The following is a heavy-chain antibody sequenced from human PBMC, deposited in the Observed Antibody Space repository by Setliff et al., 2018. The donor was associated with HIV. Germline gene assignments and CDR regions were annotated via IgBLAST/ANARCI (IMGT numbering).Heavy chain of an antibody. V-gene: IGHV4-31*09. CDR1: GGSISSGGYY. Sequence: SETLSLTCTVSGGSISSGGYYWSWIRQHPGKGLEWIGYIYYSGSTYYNPSLKSRVTISVDKSKNQFSLKLSSVTAADTAVYYWATSRRITTNAYWHGAPYNWFDPWGQGILVTVSS. D-gene: IGHD3-3*01. CDR3: ATSRRITTNAYWHGAPYNWFDP. J-gene: IGHJ5*02. CDR2: IYYSGST.